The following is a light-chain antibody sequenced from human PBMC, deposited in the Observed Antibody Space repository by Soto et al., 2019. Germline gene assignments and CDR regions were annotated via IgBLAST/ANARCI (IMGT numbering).Light chain of an antibody. V-gene: IGKV3-11*01. J-gene: IGKJ4*01. Sequence: EIVLTQSPATLSLSPGERATLSCRSSQSISTYLAWYQHKPGQAPRPLIYDASNRATGIPARFSGSGSGTDFTLTISSLEPEDFAVYYCQQRSYWLTFGGGTKVDIK. CDR2: DAS. CDR3: QQRSYWLT. CDR1: QSISTY.